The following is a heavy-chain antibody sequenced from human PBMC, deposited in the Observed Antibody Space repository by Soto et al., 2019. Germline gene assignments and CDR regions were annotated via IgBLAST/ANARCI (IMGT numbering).Heavy chain of an antibody. Sequence: GASVKVSCQASGGTFSSYTISWVRPAPGERLEWMGGIIPIFGTANYAQKFQGRVTITADESTSTAYMELSSLRSEDTAVYYCAGTDGSGSYYRTYDAFDIWGQGTMVTVSS. CDR1: GGTFSSYT. J-gene: IGHJ3*02. CDR2: IIPIFGTA. CDR3: AGTDGSGSYYRTYDAFDI. D-gene: IGHD3-10*01. V-gene: IGHV1-69*13.